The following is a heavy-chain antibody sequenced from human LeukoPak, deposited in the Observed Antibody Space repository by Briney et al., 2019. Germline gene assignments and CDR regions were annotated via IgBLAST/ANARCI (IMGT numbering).Heavy chain of an antibody. D-gene: IGHD2-15*01. V-gene: IGHV3-73*01. Sequence: GGSLRLSCAASGFTFSGSAMHWVRQASGKGLEWVGGIRSKANSYTTAYAAAVKGSFTICRDDSNTTAYLKINSLTDDDTAVYYCTRRGCSGGSCYHYWGQGTLVTVSS. J-gene: IGHJ4*02. CDR3: TRRGCSGGSCYHY. CDR2: IRSKANSYTT. CDR1: GFTFSGSA.